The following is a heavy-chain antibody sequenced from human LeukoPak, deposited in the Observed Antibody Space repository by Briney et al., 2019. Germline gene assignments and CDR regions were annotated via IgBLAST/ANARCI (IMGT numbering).Heavy chain of an antibody. Sequence: GGSLRLSCAASGFTFGSYAMSWVRQAPGRGLEWVSAISGSGGNTYYADSAKGRFTISRDNSKNTLYLQMNSLRADDTAVYYCARNHHNSGGRCDFWGQGTLVTVSS. CDR1: GFTFGSYA. J-gene: IGHJ4*02. CDR2: ISGSGGNT. CDR3: ARNHHNSGGRCDF. V-gene: IGHV3-23*01. D-gene: IGHD2-15*01.